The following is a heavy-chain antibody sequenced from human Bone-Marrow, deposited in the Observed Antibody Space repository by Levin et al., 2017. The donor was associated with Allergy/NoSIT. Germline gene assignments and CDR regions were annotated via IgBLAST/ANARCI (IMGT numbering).Heavy chain of an antibody. CDR1: GYSFTEYG. Sequence: GESLKISCQASGYSFTEYGVHWVRQAPGQGLEWMGWISGYDADTQYAQKVQGRVTMTTDTATSTAYMELRSLRSDDTAVYYCGRGCRYSGSYCATDVWGQGTTVTVPS. D-gene: IGHD1-26*01. V-gene: IGHV1-18*01. CDR3: GRGCRYSGSYCATDV. CDR2: ISGYDADT. J-gene: IGHJ6*01.